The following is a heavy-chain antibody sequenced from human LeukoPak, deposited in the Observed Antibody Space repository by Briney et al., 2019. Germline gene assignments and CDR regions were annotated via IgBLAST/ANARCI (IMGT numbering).Heavy chain of an antibody. J-gene: IGHJ5*01. CDR2: IYFSGTP. V-gene: IGHV4-39*01. Sequence: SETLSLTCTVSRGSIRTADYYWAWVRQPPGEGLEWLGSIYFSGTPYFNPSLKSRVAVSIDTSKNQFSLKVTSVNASGTAVYFCARTSSWYAGAWFDSWGQGTLVTVSS. D-gene: IGHD6-13*01. CDR1: RGSIRTADYY. CDR3: ARTSSWYAGAWFDS.